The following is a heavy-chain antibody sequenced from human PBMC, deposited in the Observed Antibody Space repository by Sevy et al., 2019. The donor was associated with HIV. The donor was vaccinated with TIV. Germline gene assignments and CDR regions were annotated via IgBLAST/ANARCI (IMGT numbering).Heavy chain of an antibody. D-gene: IGHD2-21*02. CDR2: ISSSGSTI. V-gene: IGHV3-11*01. J-gene: IGHJ4*02. CDR3: ARDGAHPHIVVGTANFDY. Sequence: GGSLRLSCAASGFTFSDYYMSWIRQAPGKGLEWVSYISSSGSTIYYADSVKGRFTISRDNAKNSLYLQMNSLRAEDTAVYYCARDGAHPHIVVGTANFDYWGQGTLVTVSS. CDR1: GFTFSDYY.